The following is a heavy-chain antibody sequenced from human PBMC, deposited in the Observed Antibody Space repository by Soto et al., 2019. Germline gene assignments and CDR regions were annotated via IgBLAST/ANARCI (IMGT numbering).Heavy chain of an antibody. CDR2: TSGSGGST. V-gene: IGHV3-23*01. J-gene: IGHJ4*02. Sequence: GGSLRLSCAASGFTFSSYAMSWVRQAPGKGLEWVSATSGSGGSTYYADSVKGRFTISRDNSKNTLYLQMNSLGAEDTAVYYCAKAGAYYYDSSGYIDYWGQGTLVTVSS. CDR3: AKAGAYYYDSSGYIDY. CDR1: GFTFSSYA. D-gene: IGHD3-22*01.